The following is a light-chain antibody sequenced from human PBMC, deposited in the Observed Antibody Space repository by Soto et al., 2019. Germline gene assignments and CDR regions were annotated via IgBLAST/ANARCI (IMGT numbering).Light chain of an antibody. Sequence: EIVLTQSPGTLSFSPGERATLSCRASQSINSRYLAWYQQKPGQAPRLLIYGASSRATGIPDRFSGSGSGTDFTLIISRLEPEDFAVYYCQQFGSSPGFTFGPGTIVDIK. V-gene: IGKV3-20*01. CDR2: GAS. J-gene: IGKJ3*01. CDR1: QSINSRY. CDR3: QQFGSSPGFT.